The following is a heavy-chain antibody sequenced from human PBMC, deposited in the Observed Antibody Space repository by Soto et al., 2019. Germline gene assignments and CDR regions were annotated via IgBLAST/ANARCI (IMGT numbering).Heavy chain of an antibody. J-gene: IGHJ4*02. D-gene: IGHD1-7*01. V-gene: IGHV4-59*01. CDR2: ISYSGNP. CDR3: ARTAPIGSTDY. CDR1: GGSITSNY. Sequence: SETLSLTCTVSGGSITSNYWSWIRQSPGKGLEWIGYISYSGNPNYNPSLRSRVTISRDTSKNQFYLRLSSVTAADTAVYYCARTAPIGSTDYWGQGTLVTVSS.